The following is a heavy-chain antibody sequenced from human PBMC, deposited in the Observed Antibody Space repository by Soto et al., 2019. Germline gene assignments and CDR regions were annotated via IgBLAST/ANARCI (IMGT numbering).Heavy chain of an antibody. J-gene: IGHJ6*02. CDR2: IIPFFGTS. CDR1: GGTFSSYP. V-gene: IGHV1-69*01. D-gene: IGHD1-26*01. CDR3: ARVGHITNYGMAV. Sequence: QVQLVQSGAEVTKPGSSVKVSCEASGGTFSSYPINWVRQAPGQGLEWMGGIIPFFGTSNYAQKFQGSVTITADDSTSAAYMEMRSLRSEDTAVYYCARVGHITNYGMAVWGQGTTVTVSS.